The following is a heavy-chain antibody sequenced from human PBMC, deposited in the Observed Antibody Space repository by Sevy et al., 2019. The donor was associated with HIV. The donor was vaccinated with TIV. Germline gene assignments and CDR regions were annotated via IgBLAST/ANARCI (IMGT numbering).Heavy chain of an antibody. Sequence: GGSLRLSCAASGFTFNTYWMSWVRQAPGQGLEWVADIKQDGSEKYYVDSVKGRFTISRDNAKNSLYLQINSLRTEDTAMYFCARRGYFDWLLPYLHFDYWGQRALVTVSS. J-gene: IGHJ4*02. CDR3: ARRGYFDWLLPYLHFDY. CDR2: IKQDGSEK. D-gene: IGHD3-9*01. CDR1: GFTFNTYW. V-gene: IGHV3-7*01.